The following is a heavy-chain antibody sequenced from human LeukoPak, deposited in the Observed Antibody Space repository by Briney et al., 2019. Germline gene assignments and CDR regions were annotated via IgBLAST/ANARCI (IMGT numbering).Heavy chain of an antibody. CDR2: INSDGSST. D-gene: IGHD2-2*01. CDR1: GFTFSSYW. Sequence: GGSLRLSCAASGFTFSSYWMHWVRQAPGKGLVWVSRINSDGSSTSYADSVKGRFTISRDNAKNTLYLQMNSLRAEDTAVYYCARANIVVVPAATIEFYYYSMDVWGKGTTVTVSS. J-gene: IGHJ6*03. CDR3: ARANIVVVPAATIEFYYYSMDV. V-gene: IGHV3-74*01.